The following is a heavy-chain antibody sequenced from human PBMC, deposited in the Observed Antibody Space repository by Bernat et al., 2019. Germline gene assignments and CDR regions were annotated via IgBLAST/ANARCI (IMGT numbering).Heavy chain of an antibody. CDR1: GFTFSSYW. CDR3: ARLFSEDIVVVVAATDNWFDP. V-gene: IGHV3-7*03. J-gene: IGHJ5*02. D-gene: IGHD2-15*01. Sequence: EVQLVESGGGLVQPGGSLRLSCAASGFTFSSYWMSWVRQAPGKGLEWVANIKQDGSEKYYVDSVKGRFTISRDNAKNSLYLQMNSLRADDTAVYYCARLFSEDIVVVVAATDNWFDPWGQGTLVTVSS. CDR2: IKQDGSEK.